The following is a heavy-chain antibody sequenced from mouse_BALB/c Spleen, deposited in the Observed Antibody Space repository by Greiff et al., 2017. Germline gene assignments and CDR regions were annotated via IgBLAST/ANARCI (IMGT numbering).Heavy chain of an antibody. CDR3: ARNGDGVGFAY. CDR2: INSDGGST. J-gene: IGHJ3*01. CDR1: EYDFPSHD. Sequence: DVHLVESGGGLVQPGESLKLSCESNEYDFPSHDMSWVRKTPEKRLELVAAINSDGGSTYYPDTMERRFIISRDNTKKTLYLQMSSLRSEDTALYYCARNGDGVGFAYWGQGTLVTVSA. D-gene: IGHD4-1*01. V-gene: IGHV5-2*01.